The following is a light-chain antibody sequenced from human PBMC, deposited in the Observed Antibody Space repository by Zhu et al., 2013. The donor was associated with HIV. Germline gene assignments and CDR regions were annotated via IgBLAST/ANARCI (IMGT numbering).Light chain of an antibody. CDR2: DNN. Sequence: QSVLTQPPSVSAAPGQKVTISCSGSSSNIGKNYVSWYQQVPGTAPKLLIYDNNKRPSGIPDRFSGSKSGTSATLGITGLQTGDEADYYCGTWDNSLRAWVFGGGTKLTVL. CDR3: GTWDNSLRAWV. V-gene: IGLV1-51*01. CDR1: SSNIGKNY. J-gene: IGLJ3*02.